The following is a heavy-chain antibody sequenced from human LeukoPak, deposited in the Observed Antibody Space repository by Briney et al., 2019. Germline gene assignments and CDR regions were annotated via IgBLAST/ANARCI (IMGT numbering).Heavy chain of an antibody. CDR3: AGDCSGGSCYSGFVW. J-gene: IGHJ4*02. Sequence: SETLSLTCTVSGGSISSSSYYWGWIRQPPGKGLEWIGSIYYSGSTYYNPSLKSRVTISVDTSKNQFSLKLSSVTAADTAVYYFAGDCSGGSCYSGFVWWGQGTLVSVSS. D-gene: IGHD2-15*01. CDR1: GGSISSSSYY. V-gene: IGHV4-39*07. CDR2: IYYSGST.